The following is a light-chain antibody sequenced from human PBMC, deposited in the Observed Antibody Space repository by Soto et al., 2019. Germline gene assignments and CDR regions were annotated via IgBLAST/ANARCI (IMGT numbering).Light chain of an antibody. CDR2: GNS. Sequence: QAALTHPPSVSGAPVQRVTGSFTCISCNIGSGYDVHWYQHLPVTAPKLLIYGNSNRHSGVTDRFSGSKSGTSASLAITGLQDEDEADYYCQSYDSSLSGYVFGNGTKVSVL. CDR3: QSYDSSLSGYV. V-gene: IGLV1-40*01. J-gene: IGLJ1*01. CDR1: SCNIGSGYD.